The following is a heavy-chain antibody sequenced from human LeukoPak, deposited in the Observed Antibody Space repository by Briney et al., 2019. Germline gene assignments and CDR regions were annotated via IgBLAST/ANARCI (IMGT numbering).Heavy chain of an antibody. Sequence: SETLSLTCTVSGGSISSSSYYWGWIRQPPGKGLEWIGSIYYSGSTYYNPSLKGRVTISVDTSKNQFSLKLSSVTAADTAVYYCARRITIFAPFDYWGQGTLVTVSS. CDR1: GGSISSSSYY. CDR2: IYYSGST. CDR3: ARRITIFAPFDY. D-gene: IGHD3-3*01. V-gene: IGHV4-39*01. J-gene: IGHJ4*02.